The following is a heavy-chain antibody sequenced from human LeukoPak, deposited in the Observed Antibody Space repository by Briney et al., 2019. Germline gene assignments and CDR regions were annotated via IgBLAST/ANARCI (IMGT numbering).Heavy chain of an antibody. V-gene: IGHV4-34*01. Sequence: SETLSLTCAVYGGSFSGYYWSWIRQPPGKGLEWIGEINHSGSTNYNPSLKSRVTISVDTSKNQFSLKLSSVTAADTAVYYCATLLNIIAVAGTGGTQNWFDPWGQGTLVTVSS. D-gene: IGHD6-19*01. CDR3: ATLLNIIAVAGTGGTQNWFDP. J-gene: IGHJ5*02. CDR1: GGSFSGYY. CDR2: INHSGST.